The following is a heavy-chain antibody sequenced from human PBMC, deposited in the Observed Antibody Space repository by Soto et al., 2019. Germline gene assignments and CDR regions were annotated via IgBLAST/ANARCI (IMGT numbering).Heavy chain of an antibody. J-gene: IGHJ4*02. CDR2: IYSGGST. Sequence: PGGSLRLSCAASGFTVSSNYMSWVRQAPGKGLEWVSVIYSGGSTYYADSVKGRFTISRDNSKNTLYLQMNSLRAEDTAVFYCVSLLGSVTTFDNWGQGTLVTVSS. D-gene: IGHD1-1*01. V-gene: IGHV3-66*01. CDR3: VSLLGSVTTFDN. CDR1: GFTVSSNY.